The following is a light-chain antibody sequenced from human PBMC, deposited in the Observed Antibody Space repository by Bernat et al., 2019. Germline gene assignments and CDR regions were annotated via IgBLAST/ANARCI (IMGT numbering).Light chain of an antibody. V-gene: IGLV2-11*01. CDR2: DVN. Sequence: QSALTQPRSVSGSHGQSVTISCTGTSSDVGGYNYVSWYQQHPGKAPKLMIYDVNKRPSGVPDRFSGSKSDNTASLTISGLQAEDEADYYCCSYAGNTAWVFGAGTKVTVL. CDR3: CSYAGNTAWV. CDR1: SSDVGGYNY. J-gene: IGLJ3*02.